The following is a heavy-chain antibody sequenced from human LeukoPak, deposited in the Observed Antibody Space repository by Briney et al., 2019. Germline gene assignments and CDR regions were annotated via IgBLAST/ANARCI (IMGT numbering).Heavy chain of an antibody. CDR2: IKQDGSEK. D-gene: IGHD3-22*01. Sequence: GGSLRLSCAASGFTLSRYWMSWVRQAPGKGLEWVANIKQDGSEKYYVHSVKGRFTISRDNAKNSLSLQMSSLRVEDTAVYYCARDWFSYDSSPYGSDWGQGTLVTVSS. CDR3: ARDWFSYDSSPYGSD. CDR1: GFTLSRYW. V-gene: IGHV3-7*01. J-gene: IGHJ4*02.